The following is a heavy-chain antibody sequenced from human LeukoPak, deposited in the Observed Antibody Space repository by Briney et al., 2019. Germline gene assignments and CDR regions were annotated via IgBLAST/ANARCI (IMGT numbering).Heavy chain of an antibody. CDR2: IIPILGIA. CDR3: ASSEGTYYYGSGTFGGY. CDR1: GYTFTGYY. V-gene: IGHV1-69*02. J-gene: IGHJ4*02. D-gene: IGHD3-10*01. Sequence: ASVKVSCKASGYTFTGYYMHWVRQAPGQGLEWMGRIIPILGIANYAQKFQGRVTITADKSTSTAYMELSSLRSEDTAVYYCASSEGTYYYGSGTFGGYWGQGTLVTVSS.